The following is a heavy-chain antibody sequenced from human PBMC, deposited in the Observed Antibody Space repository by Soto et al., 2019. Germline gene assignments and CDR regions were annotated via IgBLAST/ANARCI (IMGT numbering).Heavy chain of an antibody. Sequence: ASVKVSCKASGGTFSSYAISWVRQAPGQGLEWMGGIIPIFGTANYAQKFQGRVTITADESTSTAYMELSSLRSEDTAVYYCAREYYSSGYSAGVLFTYYYGMDVWGQGTTVTVSS. V-gene: IGHV1-69*13. CDR3: AREYYSSGYSAGVLFTYYYGMDV. CDR2: IIPIFGTA. J-gene: IGHJ6*02. CDR1: GGTFSSYA. D-gene: IGHD3-22*01.